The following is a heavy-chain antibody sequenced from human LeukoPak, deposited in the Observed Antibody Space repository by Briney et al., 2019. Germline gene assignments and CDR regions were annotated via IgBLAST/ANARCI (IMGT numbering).Heavy chain of an antibody. V-gene: IGHV3-48*01. J-gene: IGHJ4*02. D-gene: IGHD2-15*01. CDR3: ARARCSGGSCYNSF. Sequence: GSLRLSCAASGFTFSSYGMNWVRQAPGKGLEWVSYISSSSSTIYYADSVKGRFTISRDNAKNSLYLQMNSLRAEDTAVYYCARARCSGGSCYNSFWGQGTLVTVSS. CDR2: ISSSSSTI. CDR1: GFTFSSYG.